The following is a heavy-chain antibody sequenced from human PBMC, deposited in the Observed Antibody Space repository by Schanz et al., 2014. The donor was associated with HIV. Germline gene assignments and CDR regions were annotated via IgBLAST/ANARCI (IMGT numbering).Heavy chain of an antibody. CDR1: GFTFNNYA. CDR3: ARDKSNLGMDS. J-gene: IGHJ5*01. Sequence: EVQLVESGGGLVQPGGSLRLSCAASGFTFNNYAMTWVRQAPGKGLEWISYITNSGNRMNYADSVKGRFTTSRDNAKNSLYLQMNTLRADDTAVYYCARDKSNLGMDSWGQGTLVTVSS. V-gene: IGHV3-48*04. CDR2: ITNSGNRM.